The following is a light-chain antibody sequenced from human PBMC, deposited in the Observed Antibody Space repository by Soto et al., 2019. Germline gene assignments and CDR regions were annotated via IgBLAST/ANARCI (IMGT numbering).Light chain of an antibody. V-gene: IGKV3-15*01. Sequence: EIVMTQSPATLSVSPGERATLSRLASQSVNSNLAWYQQKLGQAPRVLIYGASTRATGIPDRFSGSGSGTEFTLTISSLQSEDFAVYYCQQYNNWPPSTVGQGTKVEI. CDR2: GAS. J-gene: IGKJ1*01. CDR3: QQYNNWPPST. CDR1: QSVNSN.